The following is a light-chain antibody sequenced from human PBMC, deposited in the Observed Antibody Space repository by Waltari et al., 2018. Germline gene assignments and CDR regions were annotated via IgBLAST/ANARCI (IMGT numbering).Light chain of an antibody. CDR1: QGIGNY. V-gene: IGKV1-27*01. CDR3: QKSKRAPFT. Sequence: DIQMTQSPSSLSASVGDRITITCRASQGIGNYLAWYQQKPGKVPKLLISGASALQSGVPSRFSGSGSGKDFTLTISSLQPEDVGTYYCQKSKRAPFTFGQGTKLEI. J-gene: IGKJ2*01. CDR2: GAS.